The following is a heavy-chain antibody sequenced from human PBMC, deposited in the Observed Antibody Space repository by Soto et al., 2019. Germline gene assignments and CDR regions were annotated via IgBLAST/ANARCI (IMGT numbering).Heavy chain of an antibody. V-gene: IGHV3-74*01. J-gene: IGHJ5*02. CDR1: GFTFSNYW. Sequence: EVQLVESGGDLVQPGGSLRLSCAASGFTFSNYWMHWVRQAPGKGLMWVSRINPDGSRTTYADSVKGRFAISRDNAENTVYLQMHSLRAEDAAVYYCARVKLGSYDWFDPWGQGTLVTVSS. D-gene: IGHD3-16*01. CDR2: INPDGSRT. CDR3: ARVKLGSYDWFDP.